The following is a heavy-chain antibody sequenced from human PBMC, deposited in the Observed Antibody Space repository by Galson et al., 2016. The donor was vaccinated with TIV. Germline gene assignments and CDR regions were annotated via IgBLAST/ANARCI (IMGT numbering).Heavy chain of an antibody. V-gene: IGHV2-5*02. J-gene: IGHJ4*02. CDR3: AHRGDGHNKIFDY. CDR1: GFSLTTSGVG. D-gene: IGHD5-24*01. Sequence: PALVKPTQTLTLTCSFPGFSLTTSGVGVGWIRQPPRKALEWLGFIYWDDRKLYSPSLKNRLTITRDTSKNQVVLTMTNMDPVDTATYYCAHRGDGHNKIFDYWGQGTLVTVSS. CDR2: IYWDDRK.